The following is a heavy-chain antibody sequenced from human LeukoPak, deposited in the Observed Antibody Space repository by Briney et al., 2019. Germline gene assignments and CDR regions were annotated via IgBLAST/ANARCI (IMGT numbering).Heavy chain of an antibody. J-gene: IGHJ4*02. CDR1: GFTFSSYS. CDR2: IYYTGTT. Sequence: GSLRLSCAASGFTFSSYSMNWVRQAPGKGLEWIGYIYYTGTTNYNPSLKSRVTISIDTSKNQFSLKVSFVTAADTAVYYCARGHGSGSLGSFDYWGQGTLVTVSS. D-gene: IGHD6-19*01. V-gene: IGHV4-59*01. CDR3: ARGHGSGSLGSFDY.